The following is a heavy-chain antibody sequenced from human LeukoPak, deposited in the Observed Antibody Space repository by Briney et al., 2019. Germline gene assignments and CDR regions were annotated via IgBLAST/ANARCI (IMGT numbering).Heavy chain of an antibody. J-gene: IGHJ3*02. Sequence: SSETLSLTCTVSGGSISSSSYYWGWIRQPPGKGLEWIGSIYYSGSTYYNPSLKSRVTISVDTSKNQFSLKLSSVTAADTAVYYCARDRGWLRLSGDDAFDIWGQGTMVTVSS. CDR2: IYYSGST. CDR1: GGSISSSSYY. CDR3: ARDRGWLRLSGDDAFDI. V-gene: IGHV4-39*02. D-gene: IGHD5-12*01.